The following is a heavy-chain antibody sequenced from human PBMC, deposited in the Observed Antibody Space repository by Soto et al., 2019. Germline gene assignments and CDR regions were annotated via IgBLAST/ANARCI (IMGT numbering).Heavy chain of an antibody. CDR2: INPSGGST. J-gene: IGHJ4*02. CDR3: AVEFYDSSGYQTPDFDY. Sequence: ASVKVSCKASGYTFTSYYMHWVRQAPGQGLEWMGIINPSGGSTSYAQKSQGRVTMTRDTSTSTVYMELSSLRSEDTAVYYCAVEFYDSSGYQTPDFDYWGQGTLVTVSS. V-gene: IGHV1-46*01. D-gene: IGHD3-22*01. CDR1: GYTFTSYY.